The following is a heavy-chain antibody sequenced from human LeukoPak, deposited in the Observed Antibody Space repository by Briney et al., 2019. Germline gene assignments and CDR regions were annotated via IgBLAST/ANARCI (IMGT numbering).Heavy chain of an antibody. CDR3: ARGMGSTVTTYYFDY. CDR2: INPSGGST. Sequence: GASLKASCAASGYTLTSDSMRSGRHTPGEGLEWRGGINPSGGSTSYAQKFQGRVTMTRDTSTSTVYMELSSLRSQDTAVYYCARGMGSTVTTYYFDYWGQGTLVTASS. D-gene: IGHD4-17*01. V-gene: IGHV1-46*01. J-gene: IGHJ4*02. CDR1: GYTLTSDS.